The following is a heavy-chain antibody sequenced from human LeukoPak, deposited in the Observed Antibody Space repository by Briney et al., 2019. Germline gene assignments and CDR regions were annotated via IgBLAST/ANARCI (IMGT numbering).Heavy chain of an antibody. CDR1: GGSFSDGY. D-gene: IGHD5-24*01. CDR2: ISHSGST. Sequence: SETLSLTCAVYGGSFSDGYWSWIRQPLGKGLEWVGEISHSGSTNCNPSLESRVTLSVDTSKNQFSLKVRSLSAADTAVYYCARGATISETGYFDFWGQGTLVTVSS. V-gene: IGHV4-34*01. CDR3: ARGATISETGYFDF. J-gene: IGHJ4*03.